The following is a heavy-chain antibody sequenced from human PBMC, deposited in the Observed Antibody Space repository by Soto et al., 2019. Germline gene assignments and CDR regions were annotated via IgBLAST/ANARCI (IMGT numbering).Heavy chain of an antibody. Sequence: GESLKISCKASGYTFTSYGISWVRQAPGQGLEWMGWISAYNGNTNYAQKLQGRVTMTTDTSTSTAYMELRSLRSDDTAVYYCVYGDYVRYWGQGTLVTVSS. D-gene: IGHD4-17*01. CDR2: ISAYNGNT. V-gene: IGHV1-18*01. CDR1: GYTFTSYG. J-gene: IGHJ4*02. CDR3: VYGDYVRY.